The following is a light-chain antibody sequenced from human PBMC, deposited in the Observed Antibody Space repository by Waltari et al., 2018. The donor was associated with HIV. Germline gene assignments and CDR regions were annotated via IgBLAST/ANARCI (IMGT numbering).Light chain of an antibody. CDR1: QSIATY. V-gene: IGKV3-11*01. Sequence: EIVLTQSPATLSLSPGERATLSCRASQSIATYLAWYQHKPGLPPRLLMSHASTRATGIPARFSGSGSGTDFTLTISSLEPEDFAIYYCQQRAISPGTFGHGTRLDIK. CDR2: HAS. J-gene: IGKJ5*01. CDR3: QQRAISPGT.